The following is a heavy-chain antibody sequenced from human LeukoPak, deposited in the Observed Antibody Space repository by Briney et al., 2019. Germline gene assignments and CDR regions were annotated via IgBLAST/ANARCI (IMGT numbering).Heavy chain of an antibody. CDR1: GFTFSSYA. CDR2: ISSSGDST. D-gene: IGHD2-15*01. CDR3: AKARSGWVVAASDY. J-gene: IGHJ4*02. Sequence: WGSLRLSCAASGFTFSSYAMSWVRQAPGKGLEWVSIISSSGDSTYYADSVQGRFTISRDNSKNTLYLQMNSLRAEDTAIYYCAKARSGWVVAASDYWGQGTLVTVSS. V-gene: IGHV3-23*01.